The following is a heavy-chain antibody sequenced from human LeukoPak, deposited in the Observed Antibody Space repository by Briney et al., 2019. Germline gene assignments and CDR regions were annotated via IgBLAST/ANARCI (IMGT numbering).Heavy chain of an antibody. CDR3: AKDGMLVVPAAWDWYFDL. CDR2: ISGSGGST. V-gene: IGHV3-23*01. D-gene: IGHD2-2*01. CDR1: GFTFSSYA. J-gene: IGHJ2*01. Sequence: GGSLRLSCAASGFTFSSYAMSWVRQAPGKGLEWVSAISGSGGSTYYADSVKGRFTISRDNSKNTLYLQMNSLRAEETAVYYCAKDGMLVVPAAWDWYFDLWGRGTLVTVSS.